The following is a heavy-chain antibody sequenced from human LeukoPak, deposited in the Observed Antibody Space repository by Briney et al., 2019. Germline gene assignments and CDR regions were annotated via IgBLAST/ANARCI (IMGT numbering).Heavy chain of an antibody. Sequence: GGSLRLSCAASGFTFSNAWMSWVRQAPGKGLEWVGRIKSKTDGGITDYAAPVKGRFTISRDDSKNTLYLQMNSLKTEDTAVYYCTTDCYSSSCHLMDVWGKGTTVTVSS. CDR2: IKSKTDGGIT. V-gene: IGHV3-15*01. J-gene: IGHJ6*04. CDR3: TTDCYSSSCHLMDV. CDR1: GFTFSNAW. D-gene: IGHD6-13*01.